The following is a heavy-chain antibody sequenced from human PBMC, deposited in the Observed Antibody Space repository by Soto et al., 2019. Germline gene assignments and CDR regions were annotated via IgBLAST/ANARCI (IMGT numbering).Heavy chain of an antibody. CDR3: AKDGGTGTTSSYYYGMDV. Sequence: EVQLVESGGGLVQPGRSLRLSCAASGFIFDDYAMHWVRQAPGKGLEWVSGISWNSGSIGYADSVKGRFTISRDNAKNSLYLQMNSLRAEDTALYYCAKDGGTGTTSSYYYGMDVWGQGTTVTVSS. D-gene: IGHD1-7*01. CDR2: ISWNSGSI. V-gene: IGHV3-9*01. CDR1: GFIFDDYA. J-gene: IGHJ6*02.